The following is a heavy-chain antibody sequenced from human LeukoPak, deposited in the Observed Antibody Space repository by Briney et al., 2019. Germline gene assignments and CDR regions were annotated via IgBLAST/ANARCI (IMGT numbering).Heavy chain of an antibody. CDR3: VRDDSSHFDY. CDR2: INRDGSST. CDR1: GYPFRSYW. V-gene: IGHV3-74*01. J-gene: IGHJ4*02. D-gene: IGHD6-13*01. Sequence: GGPLRLPCAASGYPFRSYWMHCVPQAPGKGVVCVSRINRDGSSTNHADSVKGRFTISRDNAKNTLYLQMNSLRAEDTAVYYCVRDDSSHFDYWGQGALVTVSS.